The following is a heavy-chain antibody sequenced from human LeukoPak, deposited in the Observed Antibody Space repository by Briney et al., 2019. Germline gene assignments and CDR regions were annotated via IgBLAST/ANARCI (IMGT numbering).Heavy chain of an antibody. D-gene: IGHD5-24*01. CDR3: ARERMATSYYYYYYYMDV. CDR1: GYTFTGYY. CDR2: INPNSGAT. V-gene: IGHV1-2*02. Sequence: ASVKVSCKASGYTFTGYYIHWVRQAPGQGLEWMGWINPNSGATNYAQKFQGRVTMTRDTSISTAYMILSSLTSDDTAVYYCARERMATSYYYYYYYMDVWGKGTTVTISS. J-gene: IGHJ6*03.